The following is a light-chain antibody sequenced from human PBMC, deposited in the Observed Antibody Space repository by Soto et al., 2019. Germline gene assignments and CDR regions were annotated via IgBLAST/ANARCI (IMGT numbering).Light chain of an antibody. J-gene: IGLJ1*01. CDR1: PPNIASNA. Sequence: QSVLTQPPSASWTPRQRVPLSFFGSPPNIASNAINWFQQLPGTAPKLLIYSDNHRPSGVPDRFSGSKSGTSASLAISGLQSEDEADYYCATWADSLKTYVFGTGTKVTVL. CDR2: SDN. CDR3: ATWADSLKTYV. V-gene: IGLV1-44*01.